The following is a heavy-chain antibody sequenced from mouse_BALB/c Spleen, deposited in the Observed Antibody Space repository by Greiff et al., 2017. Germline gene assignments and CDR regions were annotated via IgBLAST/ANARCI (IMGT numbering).Heavy chain of an antibody. D-gene: IGHD1-1*01. V-gene: IGHV4-1*02. CDR1: GFDFSRYW. Sequence: EVQRVESGGGLVQPGGSLKLSCAASGFDFSRYWMSWVRQAPGKGLEWIGEINPDSSTINYTPSLKDKFIISRDNAKNTLYLQMSKVRSEDTALYYCARTGFYYGSSYDYWGQGTTLTVSS. J-gene: IGHJ2*01. CDR3: ARTGFYYGSSYDY. CDR2: INPDSSTI.